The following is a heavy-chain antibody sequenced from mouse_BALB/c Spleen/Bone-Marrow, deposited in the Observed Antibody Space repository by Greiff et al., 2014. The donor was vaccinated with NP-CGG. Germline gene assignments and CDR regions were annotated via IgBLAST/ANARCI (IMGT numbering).Heavy chain of an antibody. J-gene: IGHJ3*01. CDR2: IYPGDGDT. CDR1: GYAFSSSW. Sequence: QVQLQQSGPELVKPGASVKISCKASGYAFSSSWMNWVKQRPGQGLEWIGRIYPGDGDTNYNGKFKGKATLTADKSSSTAYMQLSSRTSVDSAGYFGASGRSSFAYWGQGTLVTVSA. V-gene: IGHV1-82*01. D-gene: IGHD1-1*01. CDR3: ASGRSSFAY.